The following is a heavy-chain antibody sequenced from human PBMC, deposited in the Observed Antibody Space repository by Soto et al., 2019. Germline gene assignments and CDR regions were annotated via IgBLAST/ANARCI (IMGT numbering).Heavy chain of an antibody. V-gene: IGHV5-10-1*01. CDR3: ASPNYYDSSGYYY. D-gene: IGHD3-22*01. CDR1: GYSFTIYW. Sequence: GESLKISCKGSGYSFTIYWISCVRQMPGKGLEWMGRIDPSDSYTNYSPSFQGHVTISADKSISTAYPQWSSLKASDTAMYYCASPNYYDSSGYYYWGQGTLVTVP. J-gene: IGHJ4*02. CDR2: IDPSDSYT.